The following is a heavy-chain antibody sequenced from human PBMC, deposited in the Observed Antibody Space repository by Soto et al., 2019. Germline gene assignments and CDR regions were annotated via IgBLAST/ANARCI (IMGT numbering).Heavy chain of an antibody. V-gene: IGHV1-69*13. D-gene: IGHD3-22*01. CDR1: GGTFSSYA. J-gene: IGHJ4*02. CDR3: ARGMYYYDSSGYSHSYYFDY. Sequence: SVKVSCKASGGTFSSYAISWVRQAPGQGLEWMGGIIPIFGTANYAQKFQGRVTITADESTSTAYMELSSLRSEDTAVYYCARGMYYYDSSGYSHSYYFDYWGQGTLVTVSS. CDR2: IIPIFGTA.